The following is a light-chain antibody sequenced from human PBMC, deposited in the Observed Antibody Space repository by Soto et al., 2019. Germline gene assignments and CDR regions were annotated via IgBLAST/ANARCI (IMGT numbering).Light chain of an antibody. Sequence: EIVLTQSPGNLSLSPGERATLSCKASQTINRIYVAWYQQKPSQAPRFLIYRTSDRANGIPGRFSGSGSGTDFTLTISRLEPEDFAIYYCQQYGTSPITFGQGTRLEIK. CDR1: QTINRIY. V-gene: IGKV3-20*01. CDR3: QQYGTSPIT. CDR2: RTS. J-gene: IGKJ5*01.